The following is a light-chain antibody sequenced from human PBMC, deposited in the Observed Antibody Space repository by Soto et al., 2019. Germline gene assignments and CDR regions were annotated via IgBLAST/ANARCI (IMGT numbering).Light chain of an antibody. CDR1: QSISSD. CDR2: DAS. CDR3: QQRADWPIT. V-gene: IGKV3-11*01. Sequence: EIVMTQSPATLSVSPGERANLSCRASQSISSDLAWYQQKPGQAPRLFIYDASNRATGIPARFSGSGSGTDFTLTISSLEPDDFAVYYCQQRADWPITFGQGTRLEIK. J-gene: IGKJ5*01.